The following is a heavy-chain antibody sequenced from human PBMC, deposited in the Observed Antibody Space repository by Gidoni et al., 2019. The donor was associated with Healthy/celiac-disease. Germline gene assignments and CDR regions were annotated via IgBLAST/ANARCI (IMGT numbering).Heavy chain of an antibody. J-gene: IGHJ6*02. CDR2: ISSSSSYI. D-gene: IGHD6-19*01. V-gene: IGHV3-21*01. CDR1: GFTFSSYS. Sequence: EVQLVESGGGLVKPGGSLRLSCAASGFTFSSYSMNWVRQAPGKGLEWVSSISSSSSYIYYADSVKGRFTISRDNAKNSLYLQMNSLRAEDTAVYYCARVQGTSSGDLWGMDVWGQGTTVTVSS. CDR3: ARVQGTSSGDLWGMDV.